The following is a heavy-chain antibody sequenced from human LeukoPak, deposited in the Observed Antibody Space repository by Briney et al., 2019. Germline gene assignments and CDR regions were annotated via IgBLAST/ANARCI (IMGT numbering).Heavy chain of an antibody. J-gene: IGHJ4*02. V-gene: IGHV4-39*01. CDR2: IYHTGST. D-gene: IGHD5-24*01. CDR1: GGSFSSTSYY. CDR3: ARGSRDGYNYRH. Sequence: KPSETLSLTCTVSGGSFSSTSYYWGWIRQPPGKGLERIANIYHTGSTYYNPSLKSRVTISVDTSANQFSLKLNSVTAADTAVYYCARGSRDGYNYRHWGQGTLVTVSS.